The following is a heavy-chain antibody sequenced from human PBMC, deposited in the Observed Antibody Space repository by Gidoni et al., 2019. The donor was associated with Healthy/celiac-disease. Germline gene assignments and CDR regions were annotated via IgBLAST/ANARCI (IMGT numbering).Heavy chain of an antibody. V-gene: IGHV4-34*01. CDR1: GGSFSGYY. D-gene: IGHD2-2*01. Sequence: QVQLQQWGAGLLKPSETLSLTCAVYGGSFSGYYWSWIRQPPGKGLEWIGEINHSGSTNYHPSLKSRVTISVDTSKNQFSLKLSSVTAADTAVYYCARVRGARYCSSTSCYAGDKYYFDYWGQGTLVTVSS. CDR2: INHSGST. CDR3: ARVRGARYCSSTSCYAGDKYYFDY. J-gene: IGHJ4*02.